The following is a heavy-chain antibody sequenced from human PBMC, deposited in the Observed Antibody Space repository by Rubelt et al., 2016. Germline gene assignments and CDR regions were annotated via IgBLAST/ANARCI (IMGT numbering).Heavy chain of an antibody. J-gene: IGHJ3*01. V-gene: IGHV2-5*02. CDR3: ARTQTQQLVRDAVDV. Sequence: QITLRESGPTLVKPTQTLTLTCTFSGFSLSTSGVGVGWIRQPPGKALEWLALIYWDDDKRYSPSLKSRLTITKDTSKNQVVLTMTNMDPVDTATYYCARTQTQQLVRDAVDVWGQGTTVTVSS. CDR1: GFSLSTSGVG. D-gene: IGHD6-6*01. CDR2: IYWDDDK.